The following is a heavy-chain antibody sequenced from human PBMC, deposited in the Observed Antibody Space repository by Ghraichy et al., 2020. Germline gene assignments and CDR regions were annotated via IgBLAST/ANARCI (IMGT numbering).Heavy chain of an antibody. CDR3: ARRWGTSWGYYFDY. CDR1: GGSISSSSFS. J-gene: IGHJ4*02. D-gene: IGHD6-13*01. V-gene: IGHV4-39*01. CDR2: IYHSGST. Sequence: SETLPLTCTVSGGSISSSSFSWGWIRQPPGKELEWIGIIYHSGSTDYNPSLKSRVTISVDTSKNQFSLNLSSVTAADTAVYYCARRWGTSWGYYFDYWGQGTLVTVSS.